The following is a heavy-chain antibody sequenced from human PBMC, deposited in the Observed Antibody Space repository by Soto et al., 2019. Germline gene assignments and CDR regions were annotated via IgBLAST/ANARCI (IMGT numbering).Heavy chain of an antibody. V-gene: IGHV4-34*01. CDR2: INHSGST. CDR1: GGSFSGYY. D-gene: IGHD3-9*01. CDR3: ARGRGVYYDILTGYYKF. J-gene: IGHJ4*02. Sequence: SETLSLTCAVYGGSFSGYYWSWIRQPPGKGLEWIGEINHSGSTNYNPSLKSRVTISVDTSKNQFSLKLCSVTAADTAVYYCARGRGVYYDILTGYYKFWGQGTLVTVSS.